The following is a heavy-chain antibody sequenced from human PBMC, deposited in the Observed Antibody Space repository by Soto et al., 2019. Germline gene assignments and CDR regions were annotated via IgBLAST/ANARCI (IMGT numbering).Heavy chain of an antibody. CDR3: ARDEYYGSGTASDYYYYYGMDV. V-gene: IGHV1-2*02. Sequence: ASLKVSFKASGYTFTGYYMHWLRQAPGQGLEWMGWINPNSGGTNYAQKFQGRVTMTRDTSISTAYMELSRLRSDDTAVYYCARDEYYGSGTASDYYYYYGMDVWGQGTTVTVSS. J-gene: IGHJ6*02. CDR1: GYTFTGYY. CDR2: INPNSGGT. D-gene: IGHD3-10*01.